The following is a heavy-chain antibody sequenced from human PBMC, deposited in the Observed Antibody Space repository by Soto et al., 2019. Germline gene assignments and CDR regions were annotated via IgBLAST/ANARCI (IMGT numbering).Heavy chain of an antibody. CDR3: ARDGEYYYDTSGSQPYYYYYGLDV. CDR1: GGSIRSGGYY. D-gene: IGHD3-22*01. Sequence: PSETLSLTCTVSGGSIRSGGYYWSWIRQHPGKGLEWIGYIYYSGSTYYNPSLKSRVTISVDTSKNQFSLKLSSVTAADTAVYYCARDGEYYYDTSGSQPYYYYYGLDVWGQGTTVTVSS. V-gene: IGHV4-31*03. J-gene: IGHJ6*02. CDR2: IYYSGST.